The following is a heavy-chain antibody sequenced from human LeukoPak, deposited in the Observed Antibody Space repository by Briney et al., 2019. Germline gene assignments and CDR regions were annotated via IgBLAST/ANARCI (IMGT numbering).Heavy chain of an antibody. J-gene: IGHJ4*02. CDR2: IHPNSGGT. D-gene: IGHD3-10*01. CDR3: ARWDYYGSGSQLG. Sequence: GASVKVSCKASGYTFTGYYLHWVRQAPGQGLEWMGWIHPNSGGTNYAQKFQGRVTMTRNTSISTAYMELSSLRSEDTAVYYCARWDYYGSGSQLGWGQGTLVTVSS. CDR1: GYTFTGYY. V-gene: IGHV1-2*02.